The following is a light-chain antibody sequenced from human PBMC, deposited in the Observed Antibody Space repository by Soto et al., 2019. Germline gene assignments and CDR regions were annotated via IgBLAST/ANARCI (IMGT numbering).Light chain of an antibody. CDR3: SSYTSSSTLV. V-gene: IGLV2-14*01. J-gene: IGLJ1*01. CDR2: EVS. CDR1: SSDVGGYNY. Sequence: QSVLTQPASVSGSPGQSITISYTGTSSDVGGYNYVSWYQQHPGKAPKLMIYEVSNRPSGVSNRFSGSKSGNTASLTISGLQAEDEADYYCSSYTSSSTLVFGTGTKGTVL.